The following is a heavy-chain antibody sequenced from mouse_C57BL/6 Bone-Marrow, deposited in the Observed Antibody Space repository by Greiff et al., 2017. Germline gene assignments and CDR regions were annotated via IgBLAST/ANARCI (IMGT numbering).Heavy chain of an antibody. Sequence: EVQLVESGPELVKPGASVKIPCKASGYTFTDYNMDWVKQSHGKSLEWIGDINPNNGGTIYNQKFKGKATLTVDKSSSTAYMELRSLTSEDTAVYYCARPGDGYPWFAYWGQGTLVTVSA. CDR1: GYTFTDYN. D-gene: IGHD2-3*01. V-gene: IGHV1-18*01. CDR2: INPNNGGT. CDR3: ARPGDGYPWFAY. J-gene: IGHJ3*01.